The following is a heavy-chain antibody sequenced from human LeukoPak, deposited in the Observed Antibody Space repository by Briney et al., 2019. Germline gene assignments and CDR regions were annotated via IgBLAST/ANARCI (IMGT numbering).Heavy chain of an antibody. D-gene: IGHD5-18*01. CDR1: GFTFSNYE. CDR3: ARGYSYGYDY. V-gene: IGHV3-48*03. CDR2: ISSSGGSI. J-gene: IGHJ4*02. Sequence: SWGSLRLSCAASGFTFSNYEINWVRQAPGKGLEWVSYISSSGGSIYYADSVKGRFTISRDNAKNSLYLQMNSLRAEDTAVYYCARGYSYGYDYWGQGTLVTASP.